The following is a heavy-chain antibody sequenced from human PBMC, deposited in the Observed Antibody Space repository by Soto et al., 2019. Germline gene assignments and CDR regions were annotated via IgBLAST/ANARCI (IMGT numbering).Heavy chain of an antibody. CDR2: ISTNGDTA. D-gene: IGHD4-17*01. V-gene: IGHV3-23*01. Sequence: GGSLRLSCAASGFTFSNYGMNWVRQAPGKGLGWVSGISTNGDTANYADSVKGRFTISRDNSKNALYMQMNGLRPEDTAVYYCAKDLSRWPHYAFDSWGQGALVTVSS. CDR1: GFTFSNYG. CDR3: AKDLSRWPHYAFDS. J-gene: IGHJ5*01.